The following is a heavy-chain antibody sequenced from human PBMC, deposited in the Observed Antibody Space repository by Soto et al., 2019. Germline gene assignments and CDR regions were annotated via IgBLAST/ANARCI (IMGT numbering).Heavy chain of an antibody. CDR1: GFTFSDHY. J-gene: IGHJ4*02. V-gene: IGHV3-72*01. Sequence: GGSLRLSCAASGFTFSDHYMDWVRQAPGKGLEWVGRTRNKANSYTTEYAASVKGRFTISRDDSKNSLYLQMNSLKTEDTAVYYCALVVPAAMAPYYFDYWGQGTLVTVSS. CDR2: TRNKANSYTT. D-gene: IGHD2-2*01. CDR3: ALVVPAAMAPYYFDY.